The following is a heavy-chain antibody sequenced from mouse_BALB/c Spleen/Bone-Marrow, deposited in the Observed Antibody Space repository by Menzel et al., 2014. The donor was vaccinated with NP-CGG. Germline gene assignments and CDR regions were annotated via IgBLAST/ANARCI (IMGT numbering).Heavy chain of an antibody. CDR3: ARGTLRGALDY. CDR1: GYSITSDYA. V-gene: IGHV3-2*02. D-gene: IGHD2-14*01. J-gene: IGHJ4*01. Sequence: EVQRVESGPGLVKPSQSLSLTCTVTGYSITSDYAWNWIRQFPGNKLEWMGYISYSGSTIYNPSLKSRISLTRDTSRNQFFLQLNSVTTEDTATYYCARGTLRGALDYWGQGTSVTVSS. CDR2: ISYSGST.